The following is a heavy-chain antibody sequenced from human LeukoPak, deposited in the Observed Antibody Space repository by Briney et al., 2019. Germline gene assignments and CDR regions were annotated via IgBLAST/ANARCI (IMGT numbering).Heavy chain of an antibody. J-gene: IGHJ4*02. D-gene: IGHD2-15*01. CDR1: GYTFTSYD. CDR3: ARGVAFGEAPGY. V-gene: IGHV1-8*03. CDR2: MNPNSGNT. Sequence: GASVKVSCKASGYTFTSYDINWVRQATGQGLEWMGWMNPNSGNTGYAQKFQGRVTITRNTSISTAYMELSSLRSEDTAVYYCARGVAFGEAPGYWGQGTLVTVSS.